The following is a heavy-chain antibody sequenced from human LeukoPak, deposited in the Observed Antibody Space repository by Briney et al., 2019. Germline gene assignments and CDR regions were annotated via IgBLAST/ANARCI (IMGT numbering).Heavy chain of an antibody. CDR3: ARDYYDSSGYYYVRYFDL. D-gene: IGHD3-22*01. CDR2: INPSGGST. V-gene: IGHV1-46*01. Sequence: ASVKVSCKASGYTFTSYYMHWVRQAPGQGLEWMGIINPSGGSTSYAQKFQGRVTMTRDTSTSTVYMELSSLRSEDTAVYYCARDYYDSSGYYYVRYFDLWGCGTLVTVSS. CDR1: GYTFTSYY. J-gene: IGHJ2*01.